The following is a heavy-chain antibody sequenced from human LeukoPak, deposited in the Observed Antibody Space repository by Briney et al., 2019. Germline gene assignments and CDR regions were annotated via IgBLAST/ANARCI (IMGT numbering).Heavy chain of an antibody. CDR3: ARDPRPSYYYAMDV. CDR1: GVTVSSNY. V-gene: IGHV3-66*01. Sequence: GGSLRLSCAASGVTVSSNYMNWVRQAPGKGLEWVSVIYSGGATYYADSVQGRFTISRDNSKNTLYLQMNSLRAEDTAVYYCARDPRPSYYYAMDVWGQGTTVTVSS. CDR2: IYSGGAT. J-gene: IGHJ6*02. D-gene: IGHD6-6*01.